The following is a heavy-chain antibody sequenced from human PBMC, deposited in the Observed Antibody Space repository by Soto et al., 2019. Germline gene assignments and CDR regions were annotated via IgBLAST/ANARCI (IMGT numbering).Heavy chain of an antibody. J-gene: IGHJ4*02. CDR1: GFTFSSYA. V-gene: IGHV3-30-3*01. Sequence: QVQLVESGGGVVQPGRSLRLSCAASGFTFSSYAMHWVRQAPGKGLEWVAVISYDGSNKYYADSVKGRFTISRDNXKNTLYLQMNSLRAEDTAVYYCAREDCSGGSCYFDYWGQGTLVTVSS. CDR2: ISYDGSNK. D-gene: IGHD2-15*01. CDR3: AREDCSGGSCYFDY.